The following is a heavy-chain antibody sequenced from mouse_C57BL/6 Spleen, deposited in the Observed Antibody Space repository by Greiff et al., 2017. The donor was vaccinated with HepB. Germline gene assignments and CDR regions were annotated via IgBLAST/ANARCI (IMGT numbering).Heavy chain of an antibody. CDR3: AMFPGYYGSSYWYFDV. Sequence: EVQRVESGGGLVKPGGSLKLSCAASGFTFSDYGMHWVRQAPEKGLEWVAYISSGSSTIYYADTVKGRFTISRDNAKNTLFLQMTSLRSEDTAMYYCAMFPGYYGSSYWYFDVWGTGTTVTVSS. CDR2: ISSGSSTI. V-gene: IGHV5-17*01. J-gene: IGHJ1*03. D-gene: IGHD1-1*01. CDR1: GFTFSDYG.